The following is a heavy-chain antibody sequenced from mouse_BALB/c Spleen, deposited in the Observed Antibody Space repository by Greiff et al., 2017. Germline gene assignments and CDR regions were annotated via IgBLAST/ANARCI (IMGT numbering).Heavy chain of an antibody. V-gene: IGHV14-1*02. CDR1: GFNIKDYY. Sequence: EVQLQQSGAELVRPGALVKLSCKASGFNIKDYYMHWVKQRPEQGLEWIGWIDPENGNTIYDPKFQGKASITADTSSNTAYLQLSSLTSEDTAVYYCARDRYFDVWGAGTTVTVSS. CDR2: IDPENGNT. CDR3: ARDRYFDV. J-gene: IGHJ1*01.